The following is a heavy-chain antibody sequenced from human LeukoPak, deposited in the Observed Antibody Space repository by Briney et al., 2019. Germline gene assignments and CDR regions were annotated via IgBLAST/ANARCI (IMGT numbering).Heavy chain of an antibody. V-gene: IGHV4-61*02. CDR2: TYTSGST. CDR1: GGSISSGSYY. J-gene: IGHJ4*02. CDR3: ASLYDYVWGSYRYLVDY. Sequence: SQTLSLTCTVSGGSISSGSYYWSWIRQPAGKGLEWIGRTYTSGSTNYNPSLKSRVTISVDTSKNQFSLKLSSVTAADTAVYYCASLYDYVWGSYRYLVDYWGQGTLVTVSS. D-gene: IGHD3-16*02.